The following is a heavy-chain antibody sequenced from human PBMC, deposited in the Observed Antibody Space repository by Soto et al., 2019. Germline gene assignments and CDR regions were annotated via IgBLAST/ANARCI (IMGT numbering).Heavy chain of an antibody. J-gene: IGHJ6*02. V-gene: IGHV1-69*01. CDR2: IIPIFGTA. CDR3: ASRDISSLYARTYYYYGMDV. D-gene: IGHD6-13*01. CDR1: GGTFSSYA. Sequence: QVQLVQSGAEVKKPGSSVKVSCKASGGTFSSYAISWVRQAPGQGLEWMGGIIPIFGTANYAQKFQGRVTITADESTSTAYMELSSRRSEDTAVYYCASRDISSLYARTYYYYGMDVWGQGTTVTVCS.